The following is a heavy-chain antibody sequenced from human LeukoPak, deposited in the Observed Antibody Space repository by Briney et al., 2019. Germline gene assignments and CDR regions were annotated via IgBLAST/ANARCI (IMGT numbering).Heavy chain of an antibody. CDR2: ISSSSSYI. Sequence: GGSLRLSCAASGFTFSDYYMSWIRQAPGKGLEWVSSISSSSSYIYYADSVKGRFTISRDNAKNSLYLQMNSLRAEDTAVYYCARDLTTMIRGPLDYWGQGTLVTVSS. J-gene: IGHJ4*02. V-gene: IGHV3-11*06. CDR3: ARDLTTMIRGPLDY. CDR1: GFTFSDYY. D-gene: IGHD3-10*01.